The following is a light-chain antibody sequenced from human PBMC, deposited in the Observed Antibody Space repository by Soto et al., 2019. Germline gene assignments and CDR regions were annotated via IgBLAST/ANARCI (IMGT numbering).Light chain of an antibody. CDR3: AAWDDSLNGLYV. V-gene: IGLV1-44*01. CDR2: RSS. CDR1: SSNIGSHS. Sequence: QSVLTQPPSASGTPGQRITISCSGSSSNIGSHSVNWYQQLPGTAPKLLIYRSSQRPSGVPDRFSGSKSGTSASLAISGLQSEDEADYYCAAWDDSLNGLYVFGTGTKVTVL. J-gene: IGLJ1*01.